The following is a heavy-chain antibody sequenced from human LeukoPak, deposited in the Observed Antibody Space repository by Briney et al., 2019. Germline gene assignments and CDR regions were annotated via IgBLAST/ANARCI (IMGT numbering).Heavy chain of an antibody. CDR2: IQQDGNEK. J-gene: IGHJ4*02. CDR3: ASRIVGTPDYFDY. D-gene: IGHD1-26*01. V-gene: IGHV3-7*01. CDR1: GFTFSSYG. Sequence: GGSLRLSCAASGFTFSSYGMTWVRQAPGKGLEWVANIQQDGNEKYYVDSVKGRFTISRDNAKNSLYLQMNSLRVEDTAVYYCASRIVGTPDYFDYWGQGTLVTVSS.